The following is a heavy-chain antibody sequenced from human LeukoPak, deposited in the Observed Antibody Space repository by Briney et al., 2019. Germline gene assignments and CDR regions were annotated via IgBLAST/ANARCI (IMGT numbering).Heavy chain of an antibody. CDR2: IYYSGST. Sequence: SETLSLTCTVSGGSISSGDYYWSWIRQPPGKGLEWIGYIYYSGSTNYNPSLKSRVAMSVDTSKNYFSLKLTSVTAADTAVYYCASGGMAGRWPLNYWGRGTLVTVSS. V-gene: IGHV4-61*03. CDR3: ASGGMAGRWPLNY. J-gene: IGHJ4*02. D-gene: IGHD6-19*01. CDR1: GGSISSGDYY.